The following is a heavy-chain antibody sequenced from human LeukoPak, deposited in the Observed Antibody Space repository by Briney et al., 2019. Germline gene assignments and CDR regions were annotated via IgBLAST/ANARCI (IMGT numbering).Heavy chain of an antibody. CDR3: ARVGDSSGYYSYYFDY. D-gene: IGHD3-22*01. Sequence: PSETLSLTCTVSGGSIRISSYYWGWIRQPPGKGLEWIGSIYYTGSTYYNPPLKSRVTISVDTSKSQFSLKLSSVTAADTAVYYCARVGDSSGYYSYYFDYWGQGTLVTVSS. J-gene: IGHJ4*02. CDR1: GGSIRISSYY. CDR2: IYYTGST. V-gene: IGHV4-39*07.